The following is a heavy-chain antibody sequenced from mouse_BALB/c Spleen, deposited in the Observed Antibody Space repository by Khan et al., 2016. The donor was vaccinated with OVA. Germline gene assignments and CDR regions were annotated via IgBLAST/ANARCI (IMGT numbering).Heavy chain of an antibody. CDR1: GFNIKDSY. Sequence: VQLQQPGAELVKSGATVKLSCTASGFNIKDSYMHWLKQWPEQGLEWIGRIDPPNGHTKYDPKFQGKATITADPSSNQAYLQISSLTSGDTAVYYYDRTVRKWGQGTTLTVSS. CDR3: DRTVRK. D-gene: IGHD1-1*01. V-gene: IGHV14-3*02. CDR2: IDPPNGHT. J-gene: IGHJ2*01.